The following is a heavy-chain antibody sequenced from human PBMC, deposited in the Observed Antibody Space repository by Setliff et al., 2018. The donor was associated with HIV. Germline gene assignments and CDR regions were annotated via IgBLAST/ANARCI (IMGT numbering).Heavy chain of an antibody. CDR3: ARLGRAIDRGGYNWFDP. D-gene: IGHD3-22*01. Sequence: SETLSLTCSVSGGSISSYYWSWIRQPPGKGLEWIGDIYYSGMTNYNPSLQSRVTISLDTSKNQFSLRLRSVTAADTALYYCARLGRAIDRGGYNWFDPWGQGTLVTVSS. CDR2: IYYSGMT. J-gene: IGHJ5*02. V-gene: IGHV4-59*08. CDR1: GGSISSYY.